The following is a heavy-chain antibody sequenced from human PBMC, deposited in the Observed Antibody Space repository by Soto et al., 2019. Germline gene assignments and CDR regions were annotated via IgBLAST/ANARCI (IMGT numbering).Heavy chain of an antibody. CDR3: ARQIYDSDTGPNFQYYSDS. J-gene: IGHJ4*02. CDR2: IDPSDSQT. Sequence: GESLKISCKGSGYSFAGYWITWVRQKPGKGLEWMGRIDPSDSQTYYSPSFRGHVTISVTKSITTVFLQWSSLRASDTAMYYCARQIYDSDTGPNFQYYSDSCGPGPPVTVSS. V-gene: IGHV5-10-1*01. D-gene: IGHD3-22*01. CDR1: GYSFAGYW.